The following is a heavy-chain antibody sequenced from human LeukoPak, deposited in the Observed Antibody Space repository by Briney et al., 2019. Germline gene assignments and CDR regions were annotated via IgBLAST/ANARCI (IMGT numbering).Heavy chain of an antibody. CDR2: ISNDGNRK. D-gene: IGHD2-21*02. V-gene: IGHV3-30*03. Sequence: GGSLRLSCVASGFTFSGHGMHWVRQAPGKGLEWQAFISNDGNRKYYADSVKGRFIISRDNSENTVSLQMSSLRTEDTAVYHCVRDRDWSFDYWARESWSPSLQ. J-gene: IGHJ4*02. CDR3: VRDRDWSFDY. CDR1: GFTFSGHG.